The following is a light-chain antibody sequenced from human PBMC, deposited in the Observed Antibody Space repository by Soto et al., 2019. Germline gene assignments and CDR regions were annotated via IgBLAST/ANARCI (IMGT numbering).Light chain of an antibody. CDR1: QDISTW. Sequence: DIQITQSPPSVSASLGPRVTITFRSIQDISTWLAWYQQKPGKAPRLLIYAASSLQTGVPSRFSGSGSGTDFTLTISSLQPQDFATYYSQNADSLPLITFGQGTRLEIK. CDR2: AAS. CDR3: QNADSLPLIT. J-gene: IGKJ5*01. V-gene: IGKV1-12*01.